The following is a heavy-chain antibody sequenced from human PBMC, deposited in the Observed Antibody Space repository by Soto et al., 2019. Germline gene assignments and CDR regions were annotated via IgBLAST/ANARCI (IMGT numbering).Heavy chain of an antibody. J-gene: IGHJ4*02. Sequence: PSETLSLTCTVSGGSISSYYWSWIRQPPGKGLEWIGYIYYSGSTNYNPSLKSRVTISVDTSKNQFSLKLSSVTAADTAVYYCARGGELWSYFDEWGQGTLVTVSS. D-gene: IGHD5-18*01. CDR1: GGSISSYY. CDR3: ARGGELWSYFDE. V-gene: IGHV4-59*12. CDR2: IYYSGST.